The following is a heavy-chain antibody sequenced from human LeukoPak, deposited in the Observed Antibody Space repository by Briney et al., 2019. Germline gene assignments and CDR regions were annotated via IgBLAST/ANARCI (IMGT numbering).Heavy chain of an antibody. CDR2: IYYSGST. CDR1: GGSISSYY. J-gene: IGHJ4*02. CDR3: ARHYGVGSSSARFDN. D-gene: IGHD6-6*01. V-gene: IGHV4-59*08. Sequence: SETLSLTCTASGGSISSYYWSWIRQPPGKGLEWIGYIYYSGSTNYNPSLKSRVTISVDTSKNQFPLKLSSVTAADTAVYYCARHYGVGSSSARFDNWGQGTLVTVSS.